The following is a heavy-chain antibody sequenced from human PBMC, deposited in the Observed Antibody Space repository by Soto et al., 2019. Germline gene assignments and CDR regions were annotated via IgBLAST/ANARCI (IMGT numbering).Heavy chain of an antibody. CDR2: TYYKSKWYY. Sequence: PSQTLSLTCAITGDSVSSNSAGWSWVRQSPSRGLEWLGRTYYKSKWYYEYAVSVRGRITINPDTSKNQYSLQLNSVTPEDTAVYFCARGEQYSGRIFDYWGQGTMVTVSS. CDR3: ARGEQYSGRIFDY. D-gene: IGHD1-26*01. V-gene: IGHV6-1*01. CDR1: GDSVSSNSAG. J-gene: IGHJ4*01.